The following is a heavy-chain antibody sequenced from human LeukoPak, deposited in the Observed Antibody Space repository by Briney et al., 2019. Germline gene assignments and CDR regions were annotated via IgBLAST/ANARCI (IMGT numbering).Heavy chain of an antibody. CDR1: GGPISSGDYY. CDR3: AKAAGYSTIYWFDP. Sequence: SQTLSLTCTVSGGPISSGDYYWSWIRQPPGKGLEWIGYIYYSGSTYYTPSLRSRLTMSVDTSKNQFSLKLSSVTAADTAVYYCAKAAGYSTIYWFDPWGQGTLVTVSS. J-gene: IGHJ5*02. D-gene: IGHD6-13*01. CDR2: IYYSGST. V-gene: IGHV4-30-4*01.